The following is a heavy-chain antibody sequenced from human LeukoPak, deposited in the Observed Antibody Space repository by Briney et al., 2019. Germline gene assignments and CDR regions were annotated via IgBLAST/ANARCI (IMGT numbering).Heavy chain of an antibody. Sequence: PSETLSLTCTVSGGSISSSSYYWGWIRQPPGKGLEWIGSFYYSGSTYYNPSLKSRVTISVDTSKNQFSLKVSSVSAADTAVYYCARDGRFPPEVLPRYFDYWGQGTLVTVSS. CDR3: ARDGRFPPEVLPRYFDY. J-gene: IGHJ4*02. CDR1: GGSISSSSYY. V-gene: IGHV4-39*07. CDR2: FYYSGST. D-gene: IGHD1-26*01.